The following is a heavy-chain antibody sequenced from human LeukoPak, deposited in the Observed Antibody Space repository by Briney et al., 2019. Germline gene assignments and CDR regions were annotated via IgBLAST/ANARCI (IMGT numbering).Heavy chain of an antibody. CDR3: ARAPERWYSYGSYTYYYMDV. Sequence: SETLSLTCTVSGGSISSYYWSWIRQPAGKGLEWIGRIYTSGSTNYNPSLESRVTISVDTSKNQISLKLSSVTAADTTVYYCARAPERWYSYGSYTYYYMDVWGKGTTVTVSS. V-gene: IGHV4-4*07. CDR1: GGSISSYY. J-gene: IGHJ6*03. CDR2: IYTSGST. D-gene: IGHD5-18*01.